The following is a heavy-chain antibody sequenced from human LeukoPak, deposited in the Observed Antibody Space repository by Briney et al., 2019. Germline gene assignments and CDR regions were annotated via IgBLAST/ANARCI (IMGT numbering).Heavy chain of an antibody. V-gene: IGHV3-49*04. D-gene: IGHD3-10*01. CDR2: IRSKAYGGTT. Sequence: PGGSLRLSCTASGFTFGDYAMSWVRQAPGKGLEWVGFIRSKAYGGTTEYAASVKGRFTISRHDSKSIAYLQMNSLKTEDTAVSYCTRDPTQYYYGSGSYYWYFDYWGQGTLVTVSS. CDR1: GFTFGDYA. J-gene: IGHJ4*02. CDR3: TRDPTQYYYGSGSYYWYFDY.